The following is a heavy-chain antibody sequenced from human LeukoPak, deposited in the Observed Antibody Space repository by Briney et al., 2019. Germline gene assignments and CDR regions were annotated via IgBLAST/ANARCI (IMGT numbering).Heavy chain of an antibody. J-gene: IGHJ4*02. CDR3: ARERQDTVIHSGAFDI. CDR1: GFTFSNYF. V-gene: IGHV3-30-3*01. CDR2: IASDGSHT. D-gene: IGHD2-21*02. Sequence: GGSLRLSCAASGFTFSNYFMHWVRQAPGKGLEWVADIASDGSHTFYVESVKGRFTISRDNSKNTLYLQMNSLGPEDTAVYFCARERQDTVIHSGAFDIWGQGTLVTVSS.